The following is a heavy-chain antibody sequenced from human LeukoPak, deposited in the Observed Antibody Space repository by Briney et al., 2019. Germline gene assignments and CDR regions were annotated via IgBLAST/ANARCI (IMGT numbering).Heavy chain of an antibody. CDR2: ISANDGKI. J-gene: IGHJ4*02. V-gene: IGHV1-18*01. CDR3: ARSPRGGPFDY. D-gene: IGHD3-10*01. CDR1: GFVFTGYG. Sequence: ASVKVSCKASGFVFTGYGFTWVRQAPGQGLEWMGWISANDGKIHYSERHQGRVTMTTDTSTSTAYMELRSLRSDDTAVYYCARSPRGGPFDYWGQGTLVTVSS.